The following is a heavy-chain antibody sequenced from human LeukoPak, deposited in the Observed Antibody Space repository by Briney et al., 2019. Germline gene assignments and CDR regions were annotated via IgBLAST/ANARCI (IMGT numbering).Heavy chain of an antibody. J-gene: IGHJ4*02. CDR2: IKEGGSQI. D-gene: IGHD6-19*01. V-gene: IGHV3-7*01. CDR3: ARDVGSGWFDY. Sequence: GGSLRLSCAVSGFSFRSHWMSWVRQAPGKGLEWVANIKEGGSQIYYVDSVKGRFTISRDNAQNSVYLQMNSLRGEDTAVYYCARDVGSGWFDYWGQGTLVTVSS. CDR1: GFSFRSHW.